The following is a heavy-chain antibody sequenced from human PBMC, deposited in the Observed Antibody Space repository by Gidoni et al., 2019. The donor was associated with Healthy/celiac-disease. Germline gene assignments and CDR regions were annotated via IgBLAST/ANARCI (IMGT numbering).Heavy chain of an antibody. CDR1: GGSIRSSSSY. J-gene: IGHJ6*02. D-gene: IGHD6-13*01. CDR2: IYYSGTT. V-gene: IGHV4-39*01. Sequence: QLQLQASGPRLVQPSETLSLTCTVSGGSIRSSSSYWGWIRQPPGKGLEWIGSIYYSGTTHSNPAVKRRVTMSVDRSKNKFFLKRSSVTAADTAVYCCWYEGGLYYYGMDVWGQGTTVTVSS. CDR3: WYEGGLYYYGMDV.